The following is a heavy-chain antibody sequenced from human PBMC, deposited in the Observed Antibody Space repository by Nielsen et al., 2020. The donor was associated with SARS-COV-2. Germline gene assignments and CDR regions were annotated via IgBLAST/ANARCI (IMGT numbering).Heavy chain of an antibody. Sequence: SETLSLTCTVSGGSISSYYWSWIRQPPGKGLEWIGYIYYSGSTNYNPSLKSRVTISVDTSKNQFSLKLSSVTAADTAVYYCARETRRIAVAGTDWFDPWGQGTLVTVSS. CDR3: ARETRRIAVAGTDWFDP. CDR2: IYYSGST. V-gene: IGHV4-59*01. J-gene: IGHJ5*02. CDR1: GGSISSYY. D-gene: IGHD6-19*01.